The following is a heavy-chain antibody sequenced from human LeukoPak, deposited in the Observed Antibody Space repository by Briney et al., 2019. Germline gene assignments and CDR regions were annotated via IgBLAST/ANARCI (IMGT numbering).Heavy chain of an antibody. CDR2: IYYSGST. Sequence: PSQTLSLTCTVSGGSISSGDYYWSWIRQPPGKGLEWIGYIYYSGSTYYNPSLKSRVIISVDTSKNQFSLKLSSATAADTAVYYCARADSRYDLIDYWGQGTLVTVSS. CDR1: GGSISSGDYY. CDR3: ARADSRYDLIDY. V-gene: IGHV4-30-4*01. J-gene: IGHJ4*02. D-gene: IGHD2-15*01.